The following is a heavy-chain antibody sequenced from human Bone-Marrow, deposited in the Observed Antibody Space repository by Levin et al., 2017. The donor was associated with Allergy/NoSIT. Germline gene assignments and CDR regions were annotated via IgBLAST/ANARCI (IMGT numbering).Heavy chain of an antibody. J-gene: IGHJ4*02. D-gene: IGHD6-19*01. Sequence: GESLKISCAASGFSFANHAMTWVRHAPGKGLEWVSTIRPNSERTYFADSVKGRFTVSRDDSVNMMSLHMSSLRADDAAVYYCAREQGARGWYTVDFWGQGALVTVSS. CDR2: IRPNSERT. V-gene: IGHV3-23*01. CDR3: AREQGARGWYTVDF. CDR1: GFSFANHA.